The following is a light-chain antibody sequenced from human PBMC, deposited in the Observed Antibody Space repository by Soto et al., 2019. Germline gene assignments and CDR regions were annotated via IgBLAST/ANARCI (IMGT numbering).Light chain of an antibody. J-gene: IGKJ4*01. CDR3: QQYGSSPLT. V-gene: IGKV3-20*01. CDR1: QSVTSSY. Sequence: EIVLTQSPGTLSLSPGERATLSCRASQSVTSSYLAWYQQKPDQTPRLLIYGASSRATGIPDRFSGSGSGTDFTLTISRLEPEDGAVYYCQQYGSSPLTFGGGTKVEIK. CDR2: GAS.